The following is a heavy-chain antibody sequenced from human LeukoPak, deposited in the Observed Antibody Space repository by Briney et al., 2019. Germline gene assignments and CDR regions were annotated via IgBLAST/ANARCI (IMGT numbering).Heavy chain of an antibody. V-gene: IGHV4-39*07. CDR2: IHYSGST. D-gene: IGHD3-10*01. CDR1: GASISSNSYY. J-gene: IGHJ5*02. CDR3: ARGSGTYYVYNWFHP. Sequence: PSETLSLTCTVSGASISSNSYYWGWIRQPPGKGLEWVGSIHYSGSTYYNPSLKSRVTISVDTSKSQFSLRLSSVTAADTAMYYCARGSGTYYVYNWFHPWGQGTLVTVSS.